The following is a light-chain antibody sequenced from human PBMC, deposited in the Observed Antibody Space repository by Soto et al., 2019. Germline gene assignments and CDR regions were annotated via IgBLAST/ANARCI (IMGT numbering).Light chain of an antibody. CDR1: QSVSSN. CDR2: GAS. Sequence: EIVMTQSPATLSVSPGERATLSCRASQSVSSNLAWYQQKPGQAPRLLIYGASTRATGIPARFSGSGSGTEFTLTISSLQSEDFAVYYCQQYKSALTFGGGTKVEIK. V-gene: IGKV3-15*01. J-gene: IGKJ4*01. CDR3: QQYKSALT.